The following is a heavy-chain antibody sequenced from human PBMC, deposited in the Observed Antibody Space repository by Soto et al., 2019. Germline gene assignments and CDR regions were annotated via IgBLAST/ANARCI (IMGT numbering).Heavy chain of an antibody. D-gene: IGHD2-2*02. Sequence: EVQLVESGGGLVQPGGSLRLSCVDSGFTFRSYSMNWVRQAPGKGLEWVASISSTSSVIWYAASLKGRFTISRDNAKNSLFMQMDSLSADDSAVYYCLRGGSGYTRDDVLEAWGDGTVVTVSS. J-gene: IGHJ3*01. V-gene: IGHV3-21*06. CDR1: GFTFRSYS. CDR3: LRGGSGYTRDDVLEA. CDR2: ISSTSSVI.